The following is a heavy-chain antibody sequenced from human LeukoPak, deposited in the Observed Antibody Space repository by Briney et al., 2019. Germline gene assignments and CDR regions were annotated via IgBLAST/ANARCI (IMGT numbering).Heavy chain of an antibody. V-gene: IGHV5-51*01. J-gene: IGHJ6*02. CDR3: ARGAAGTIPDYYYFGMDI. Sequence: SGESLKISCKGSGYRFTDYWIGWVRQMPGKGLEWMGIIYPGDSDTRYSPSFQGRVTISVDKSINTAHLQWGSLKASDTAMYYCARGAAGTIPDYYYFGMDIWGQGTTVTVSS. CDR2: IYPGDSDT. CDR1: GYRFTDYW. D-gene: IGHD1-7*01.